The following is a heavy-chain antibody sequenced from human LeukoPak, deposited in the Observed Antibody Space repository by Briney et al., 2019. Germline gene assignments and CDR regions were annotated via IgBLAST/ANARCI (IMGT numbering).Heavy chain of an antibody. CDR2: IYTSGST. V-gene: IGHV4-4*09. Sequence: SETLSLTCTVSGGSISYYYWSWTRQPPGKGLEWIGYIYTSGSTNYNPSLKSRVTISVDTSKNQFSLKLSSVTAADTAVYYCARSRDSSGYYPDPLDYWGQGTLVTVSS. J-gene: IGHJ4*02. CDR1: GGSISYYY. CDR3: ARSRDSSGYYPDPLDY. D-gene: IGHD3-22*01.